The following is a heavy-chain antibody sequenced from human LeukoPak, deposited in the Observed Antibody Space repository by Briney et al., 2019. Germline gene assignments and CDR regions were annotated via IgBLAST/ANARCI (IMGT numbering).Heavy chain of an antibody. CDR3: ARVHNWNDY. J-gene: IGHJ4*02. Sequence: PSQTLSLTCAVYGGSFSAHNWGWIRQLPGKGLEWVGEINYSETTDYNPSLKSRVTISVDTSKNQFSLKLSSVTAADTAVYYCARVHNWNDYWGQGTLVTVSS. V-gene: IGHV4-34*01. CDR1: GGSFSAHN. D-gene: IGHD1-20*01. CDR2: INYSETT.